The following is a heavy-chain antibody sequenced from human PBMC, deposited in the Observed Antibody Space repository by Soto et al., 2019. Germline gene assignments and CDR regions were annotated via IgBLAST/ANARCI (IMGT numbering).Heavy chain of an antibody. J-gene: IGHJ5*02. CDR2: IYYSGST. CDR3: ARVVGYDMFGPFDP. CDR1: GGSISSYY. Sequence: QVQLQESGPGLVKPSETLSLTCTVSGGSISSYYWSWIRQPPGKGLEWIGYIYYSGSTNHNPSLKSRVTISVDTAKNQFSLKLSSVTAADTAVYYCARVVGYDMFGPFDPWGQGTLVTVSS. V-gene: IGHV4-59*01. D-gene: IGHD5-12*01.